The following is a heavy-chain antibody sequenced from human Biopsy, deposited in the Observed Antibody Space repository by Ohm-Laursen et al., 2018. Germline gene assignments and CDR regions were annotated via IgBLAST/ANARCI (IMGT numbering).Heavy chain of an antibody. CDR2: VYYTGST. D-gene: IGHD3-22*01. CDR1: GDSISSYC. CDR3: ARDRGYYSDRTVPGYFDL. J-gene: IGHJ2*01. V-gene: IGHV4-59*01. Sequence: TLSLTCAVSGDSISSYCWSWIRQPPGKGLQWIGYVYYTGSTDYNPSLQSRVTISVDTSKNHFSLRLRSVTPADTAIYYCARDRGYYSDRTVPGYFDLWGRGTLVTVSS.